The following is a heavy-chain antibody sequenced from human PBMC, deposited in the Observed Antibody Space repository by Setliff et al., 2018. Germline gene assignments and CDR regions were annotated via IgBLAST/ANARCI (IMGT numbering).Heavy chain of an antibody. CDR1: GYSISSGYY. Sequence: PSETLSLTCTVSGYSISSGYYWGWIRQPPGKGLEWIGSIYHSGSTYYNPSLKSRVTISVDTSKNQFSLKLSSVTAADTAVYYCARDRAYGDGYYYYGMDVWGQGTTVTVSS. D-gene: IGHD4-17*01. CDR2: IYHSGST. J-gene: IGHJ6*02. V-gene: IGHV4-38-2*02. CDR3: ARDRAYGDGYYYYGMDV.